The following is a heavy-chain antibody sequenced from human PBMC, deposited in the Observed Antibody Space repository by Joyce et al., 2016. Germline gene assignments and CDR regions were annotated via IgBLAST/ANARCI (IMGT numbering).Heavy chain of an antibody. CDR3: MNGDYGY. CDR2: IRDEANSYAK. V-gene: IGHV3-73*01. D-gene: IGHD4-17*01. Sequence: EVQLVESGGDLVQPGGSLKLSCAASGFNFRASAMHWVRQASGKGREWIGRIRDEANSYAKTYGAAVRGRFTISRDDSQTTAYLHMSSLKTEDTAIYYCMNGDYGYWGRGTLVTVSS. CDR1: GFNFRASA. J-gene: IGHJ4*02.